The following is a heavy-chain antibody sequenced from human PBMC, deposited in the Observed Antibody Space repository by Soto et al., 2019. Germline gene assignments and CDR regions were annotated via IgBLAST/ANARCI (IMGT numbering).Heavy chain of an antibody. V-gene: IGHV3-23*01. J-gene: IGHJ4*02. Sequence: DVQLLESGGGLVQPEGSLRLSCAASGFSFSSYAIVWVRKAPGKGLEWVAVISARGGSSYFADSVKGRFTLSRDNSKNVLSLEMNSLRAEDTAIYFCAKGSIEYSASVDNWGQGTLVVVSS. CDR3: AKGSIEYSASVDN. CDR1: GFSFSSYA. D-gene: IGHD5-12*01. CDR2: ISARGGSS.